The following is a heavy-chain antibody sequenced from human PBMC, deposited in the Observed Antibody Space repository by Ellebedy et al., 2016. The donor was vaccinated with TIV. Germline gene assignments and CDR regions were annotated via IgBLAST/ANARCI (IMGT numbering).Heavy chain of an antibody. CDR1: GYTLTNLF. CDR2: IDPEDGKL. D-gene: IGHD2-15*01. V-gene: IGHV1-24*01. Sequence: AASVKVSCKVYGYTLTNLFIHWARQVPGKGLEWMGGIDPEDGKLVYAQKFQGRVTLTEDTSTDTAYMELSSLTFEDTAVYYCATARFVVGDPWGQGTLVTVSA. CDR3: ATARFVVGDP. J-gene: IGHJ5*02.